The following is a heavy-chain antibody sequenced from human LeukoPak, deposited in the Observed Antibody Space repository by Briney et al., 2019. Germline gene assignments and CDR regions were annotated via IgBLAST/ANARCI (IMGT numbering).Heavy chain of an antibody. D-gene: IGHD3-3*01. CDR3: AREVSYYDFWSGYSYYFDY. J-gene: IGHJ4*02. CDR2: IYTSGST. CDR1: GGSISSYY. V-gene: IGHV4-4*07. Sequence: SETLSLTCTVSGGSISSYYWSWIRQPAGKGLEWIGRIYTSGSTNYNPSLKSRVTMSVDTSKNQFSLELSSVTAADTAVYYCAREVSYYDFWSGYSYYFDYWGQGTLVTVSS.